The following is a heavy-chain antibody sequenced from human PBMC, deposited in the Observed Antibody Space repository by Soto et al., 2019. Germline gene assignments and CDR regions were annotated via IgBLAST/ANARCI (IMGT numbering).Heavy chain of an antibody. CDR3: AKRSRRYDSSGSLGDFDY. Sequence: GGSLRLSCAAFGFTFSSYAMSWVRQAPGKGLEWVSAISGSGGSTYYADSVKGRFTISRDNSKNTLYLQMNGLRAEDTAVYYCAKRSRRYDSSGSLGDFDYWGQGTLVTVSS. J-gene: IGHJ4*02. D-gene: IGHD3-22*01. CDR1: GFTFSSYA. CDR2: ISGSGGST. V-gene: IGHV3-23*01.